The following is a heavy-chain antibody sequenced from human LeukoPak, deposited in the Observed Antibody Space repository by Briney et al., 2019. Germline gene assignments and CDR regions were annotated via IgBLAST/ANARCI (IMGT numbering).Heavy chain of an antibody. CDR2: ISGSGGST. V-gene: IGHV3-23*01. CDR1: GFTFSSYA. Sequence: GGSLRLSCAASGFTFSSYAMSWVRQAPGKGLEWVSAISGSGGSTYYADSVKGRFTISRDNSKNTLYLQMNSLRAEDTVVYYCAKVGGTSDYYGMDVWGKGTTVTVSS. J-gene: IGHJ6*04. CDR3: AKVGGTSDYYGMDV. D-gene: IGHD2-2*01.